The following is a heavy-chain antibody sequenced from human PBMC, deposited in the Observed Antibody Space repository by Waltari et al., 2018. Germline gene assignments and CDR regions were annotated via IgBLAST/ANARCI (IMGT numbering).Heavy chain of an antibody. CDR2: IKQDGSDK. J-gene: IGHJ4*01. Sequence: EVQLVESGGGLVHPGGSLRLSCAASGFSFSSYWMSWVRQAPGKGLEWVASIKQDGSDKHYMDSVRCRFTISRDNAKKSLYLEMNRLIDDDTAVYYCASVRSGWDFWGQEPWSPSPQ. D-gene: IGHD6-19*01. CDR3: ASVRSGWDF. V-gene: IGHV3-7*02. CDR1: GFSFSSYW.